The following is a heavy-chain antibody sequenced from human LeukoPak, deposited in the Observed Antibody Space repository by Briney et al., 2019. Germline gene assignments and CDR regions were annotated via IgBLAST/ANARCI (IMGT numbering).Heavy chain of an antibody. CDR3: ARDRYYDFWSGYYSGYYYYYMDV. V-gene: IGHV1-2*02. Sequence: GASVKVSRKASGYTFTCYYMHWVRQAPGQGLEGRGWINSNSGGTNYAQKFQGRVTMTRDTSISTAYMELSRLRSDDTAVYYCARDRYYDFWSGYYSGYYYYYMDVWGKGTTVTVSS. CDR2: INSNSGGT. D-gene: IGHD3-3*01. CDR1: GYTFTCYY. J-gene: IGHJ6*03.